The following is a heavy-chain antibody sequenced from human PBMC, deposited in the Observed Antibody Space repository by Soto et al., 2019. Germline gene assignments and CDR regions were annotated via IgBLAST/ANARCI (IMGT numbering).Heavy chain of an antibody. V-gene: IGHV3-23*01. CDR3: VKERSGHSYAEP. Sequence: GGSLRLSCVASVFIFSNYSISLLRQVPGKGLECVSAISVSGGSTYYADSVKGRFTISRDNSKNKLYLQMNSLRVEDSAVYYCVKERSGHSYAEPWGKGTLVTGSS. CDR2: ISVSGGST. J-gene: IGHJ5*02. D-gene: IGHD5-18*01. CDR1: VFIFSNYS.